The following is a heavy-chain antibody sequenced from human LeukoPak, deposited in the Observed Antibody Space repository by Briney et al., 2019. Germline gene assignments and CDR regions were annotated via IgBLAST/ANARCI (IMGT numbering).Heavy chain of an antibody. D-gene: IGHD3-22*01. CDR2: IYYSGST. CDR3: ARALNYYDSSGYYNYYGMDV. Sequence: SETLSLTCTVSGGSVSSFYWSWIRQPPGKGLEWIGYIYYSGSTNYNPSLKSRVTISVDTSKNQFSLKLSSVTAADTAVYYCARALNYYDSSGYYNYYGMDVWGQGTTVTVSS. CDR1: GGSVSSFY. J-gene: IGHJ6*02. V-gene: IGHV4-59*02.